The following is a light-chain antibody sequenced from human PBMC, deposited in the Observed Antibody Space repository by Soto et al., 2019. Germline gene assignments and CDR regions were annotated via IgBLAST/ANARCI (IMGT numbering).Light chain of an antibody. CDR3: QKYGTSPRP. CDR2: GAS. V-gene: IGKV3-20*01. Sequence: EIVWTQSPGTRSLSPGERATLSCRASQSVSSSYLAWYQQKPGQAPSLLIYGASSRAPGIPDRFSGSGSGTDFTLTISRLEPEDSAVYYSQKYGTSPRPFNQRTKVEIK. CDR1: QSVSSSY. J-gene: IGKJ1*01.